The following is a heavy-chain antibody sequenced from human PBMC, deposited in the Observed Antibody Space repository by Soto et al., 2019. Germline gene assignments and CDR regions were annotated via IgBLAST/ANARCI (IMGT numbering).Heavy chain of an antibody. V-gene: IGHV3-23*01. CDR2: IIGSGAIT. CDR1: EFTFNSYA. CDR3: AKDARDTGVTSGIDY. J-gene: IGHJ4*02. Sequence: PGGSLRLSCVASEFTFNSYAMSWVRQAPGMGLEWVSSIIGSGAITYYADSVKGRFTISRDNSKSTLYLQMNSLRVEDTALYYCAKDARDTGVTSGIDYWGQGTLVTVSS. D-gene: IGHD2-8*01.